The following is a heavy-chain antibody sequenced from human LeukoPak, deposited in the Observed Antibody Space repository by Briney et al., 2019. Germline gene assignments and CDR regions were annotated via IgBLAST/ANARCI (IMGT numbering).Heavy chain of an antibody. Sequence: GGSLRLSCAASGFTFTSYAMSWVRQAPGKGLQWVSSISGDGDTTYYADSVKGRFTISRDNSKDTLYLQVNSLRVGDTAVYYCAKETPELHFDPRGQRTLVTVSS. CDR3: AKETPELHFDP. CDR2: ISGDGDTT. CDR1: GFTFTSYA. D-gene: IGHD1-26*01. J-gene: IGHJ5*02. V-gene: IGHV3-23*01.